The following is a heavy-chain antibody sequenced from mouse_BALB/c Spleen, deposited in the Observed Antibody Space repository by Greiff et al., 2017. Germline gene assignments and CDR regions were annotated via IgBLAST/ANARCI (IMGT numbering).Heavy chain of an antibody. D-gene: IGHD1-2*01. Sequence: QVQLKQSGAELAKPGASVKMSCKASGYTFTSYWMHWVKQRPGQGLEWIGYINPSTGYTEYNQKFKDKATLTADKSSSTAYMQLSSLTSEDSAVYYCARREIIHYYGYEAMDYWGQGTSVTVSS. CDR2: INPSTGYT. CDR3: ARREIIHYYGYEAMDY. V-gene: IGHV1-7*01. J-gene: IGHJ4*01. CDR1: GYTFTSYW.